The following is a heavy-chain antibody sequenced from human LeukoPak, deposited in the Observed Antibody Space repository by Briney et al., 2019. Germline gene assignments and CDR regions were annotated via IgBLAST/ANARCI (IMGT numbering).Heavy chain of an antibody. CDR3: ARDLVPWYSSSWYYFDY. J-gene: IGHJ4*02. Sequence: GGSLRLSCAASGLTFSSYSMNWVRQAPGKGLEWVSSISSSSSYIYYADSVKGRFTISRDNAKNSLYLQMNSLRAEDTAVYYCARDLVPWYSSSWYYFDYWGQGTLVTVSS. CDR2: ISSSSSYI. V-gene: IGHV3-21*01. D-gene: IGHD6-13*01. CDR1: GLTFSSYS.